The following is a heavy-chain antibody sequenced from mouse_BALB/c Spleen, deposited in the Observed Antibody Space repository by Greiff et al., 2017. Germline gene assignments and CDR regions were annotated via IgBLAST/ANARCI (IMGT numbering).Heavy chain of an antibody. Sequence: VHVKQSGTVLARPGASVKMSCKASGYTFTSYWMHWVKQRPGHGLEWIGAIYPGNSDTSYNQKFKGKAKLTAVTSTSTAYMELSSLTNEDSAVYYCTRSSYDYEYYYAMDYWGQGTSVTVSS. CDR1: GYTFTSYW. D-gene: IGHD2-4*01. CDR2: IYPGNSDT. CDR3: TRSSYDYEYYYAMDY. J-gene: IGHJ4*01. V-gene: IGHV1-5*01.